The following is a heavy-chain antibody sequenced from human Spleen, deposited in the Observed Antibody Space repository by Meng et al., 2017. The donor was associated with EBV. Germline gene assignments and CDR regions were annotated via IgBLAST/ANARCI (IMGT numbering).Heavy chain of an antibody. CDR2: IYYSGST. Sequence: VHLQGQGPGIVKPSETLSLNCTVSGGSISGDYWSWIRQPPGKGLEWIGYIYYSGSTNYNPSFKSRVTISVDTSKNQFSLRLRSLTASDTAVYYCASDRGQNYYWGPGTLVTVSS. V-gene: IGHV4-59*01. J-gene: IGHJ4*02. CDR1: GGSISGDY. D-gene: IGHD3-10*01. CDR3: ASDRGQNYY.